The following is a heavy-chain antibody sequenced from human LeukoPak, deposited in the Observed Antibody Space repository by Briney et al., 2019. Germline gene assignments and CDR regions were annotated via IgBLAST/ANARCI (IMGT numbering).Heavy chain of an antibody. CDR3: ARELYYDSSGYYYAVGAFDI. Sequence: SSETLSLTCTVSGGSISSYYWSWIRQPAGKGLEWIGRIYTSGSTNYNPSLKSRVTMSVDTSKNQFSLKLSPVTAADTAVYYCARELYYDSSGYYYAVGAFDIWGQGTMVTVSS. CDR1: GGSISSYY. V-gene: IGHV4-4*07. CDR2: IYTSGST. D-gene: IGHD3-22*01. J-gene: IGHJ3*02.